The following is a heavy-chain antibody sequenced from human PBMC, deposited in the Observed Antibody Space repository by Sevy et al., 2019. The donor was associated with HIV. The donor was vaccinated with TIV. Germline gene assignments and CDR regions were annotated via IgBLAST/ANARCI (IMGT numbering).Heavy chain of an antibody. J-gene: IGHJ4*02. CDR3: AISPGYCGGGSCSFDY. D-gene: IGHD2-15*01. CDR2: IYYSGST. V-gene: IGHV4-61*01. CDR1: GGSVSSGSYY. Sequence: SETLSLTCTVSGGSVSSGSYYWSWIRQPPGKGLEWIGYIYYSGSTNYNPSLKSRVTISVDTSKNQFSLKLSSVTAADTAVYYCAISPGYCGGGSCSFDYWGQGTLVTVSS.